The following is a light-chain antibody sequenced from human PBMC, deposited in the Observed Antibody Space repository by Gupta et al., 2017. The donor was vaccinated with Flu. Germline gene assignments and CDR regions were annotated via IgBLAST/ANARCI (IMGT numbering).Light chain of an antibody. CDR3: QQSDCFPLT. V-gene: IGKV1-39*01. CDR2: VTT. J-gene: IGKJ3*01. CDR1: RGIRNY. Sequence: PSFLSASVGDGVTITCRASRGIRNYLHWYQQKPGKAPKLLIYVTTRLQSGVPSRFSGSGSGTDFTLTISRLQPEDVATYYCQQSDCFPLTFGHGTKVDI.